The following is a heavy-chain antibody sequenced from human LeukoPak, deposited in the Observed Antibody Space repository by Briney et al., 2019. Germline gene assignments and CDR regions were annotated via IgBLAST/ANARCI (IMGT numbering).Heavy chain of an antibody. CDR1: GGSFSGYY. J-gene: IGHJ6*02. Sequence: KASETLSLTCAVYGGSFSGYYWSWIRQPPGKGLEWIGEINHSGSTNYNPSLKSRVTISVDTSKNQFSLKLSSVTAADTAVYYCARTGVGVVINFRVYYYYGMDVWGQGTTVTVSS. CDR3: ARTGVGVVINFRVYYYYGMDV. V-gene: IGHV4-34*01. D-gene: IGHD3-3*01. CDR2: INHSGST.